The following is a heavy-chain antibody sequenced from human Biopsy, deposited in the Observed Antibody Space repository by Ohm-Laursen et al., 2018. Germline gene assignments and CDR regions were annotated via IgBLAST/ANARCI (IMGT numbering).Heavy chain of an antibody. CDR2: LNPVSGNS. CDR1: GYTFTRFA. Sequence: SSVYASSTPSGYTFTRFATTSGRQASGPGAEWLGWLNPVSGNSNFGQKFRGRVTVTSDTSISTAYMELSGLTSDDTATYYCGRAVRNQLLTDPWGQGTLVTVTS. V-gene: IGHV1-8*01. D-gene: IGHD1-7*01. CDR3: GRAVRNQLLTDP. J-gene: IGHJ5*02.